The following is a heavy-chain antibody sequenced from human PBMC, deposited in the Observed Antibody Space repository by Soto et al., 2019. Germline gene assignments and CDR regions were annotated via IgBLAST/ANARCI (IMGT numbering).Heavy chain of an antibody. CDR1: GGSLSPYY. V-gene: IGHV4-59*12. CDR2: ISHSGEA. CDR3: ARSAYNSYGGTSFDY. D-gene: IGHD3-22*01. Sequence: QVQLQESGPGLVKPSETLSLTCEVSGGSLSPYYWSWIRQAPGKRLEWIGYISHSGEAYYNPSLRSRVTISLDTSEKRFSLELSSVTAADTAIYYCARSAYNSYGGTSFDYWGQGTLVTVSS. J-gene: IGHJ4*02.